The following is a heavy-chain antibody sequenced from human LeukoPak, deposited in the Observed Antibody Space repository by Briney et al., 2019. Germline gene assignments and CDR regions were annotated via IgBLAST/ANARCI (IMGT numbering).Heavy chain of an antibody. Sequence: ASVKVSCKASSYTFTSYGISLVRQPPGPGLGAVGWFSAYNGNTNYAQKLQGRVTMTTDTSTSTAYMELRSVRYDDTAGYYCSRCYCSGGSCYSGGAFDIWGQGTMVTVSS. CDR2: FSAYNGNT. CDR3: SRCYCSGGSCYSGGAFDI. CDR1: SYTFTSYG. V-gene: IGHV1-18*04. D-gene: IGHD2-15*01. J-gene: IGHJ3*02.